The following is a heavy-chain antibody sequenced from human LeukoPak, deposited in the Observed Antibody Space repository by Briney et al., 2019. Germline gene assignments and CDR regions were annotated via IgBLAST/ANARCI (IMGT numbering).Heavy chain of an antibody. V-gene: IGHV4-4*07. CDR3: ARTLHPPNLNWYFDY. CDR1: RGSTSTYY. J-gene: IGHJ4*02. CDR2: IYPSGNT. Sequence: SETLSLTCTVSRGSTSTYYWSWIRQPAGKGLEWSGRIYPSGNTNFNPSLMSRVTMSIDTSKSQFSLKLSSVTAADTAIYSCARTLHPPNLNWYFDYWGQGILVTVSS. D-gene: IGHD1-1*01.